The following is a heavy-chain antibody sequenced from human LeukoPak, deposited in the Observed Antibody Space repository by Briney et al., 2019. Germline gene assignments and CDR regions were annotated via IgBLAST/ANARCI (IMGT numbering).Heavy chain of an antibody. CDR3: ARDGIVVVVAATHNYYYYYGMDV. D-gene: IGHD2-15*01. J-gene: IGHJ6*02. Sequence: GGSLRLSCAASGFTFSDYYMSWIRQAPGKGLEWVSYISSSGSTIYYADSVKGRFTISRDNAKNSLYLQMNSLRAEDTAVYYCARDGIVVVVAATHNYYYYYGMDVWGQGTTVTVSS. CDR2: ISSSGSTI. CDR1: GFTFSDYY. V-gene: IGHV3-11*01.